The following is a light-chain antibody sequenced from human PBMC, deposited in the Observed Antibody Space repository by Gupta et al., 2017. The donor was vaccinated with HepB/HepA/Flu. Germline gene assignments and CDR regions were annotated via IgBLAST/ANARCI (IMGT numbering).Light chain of an antibody. CDR2: KAS. Sequence: DIQMTQSPSTLSASLGDRVTITCRASQSISHWLAWYQQKPGKAPKLLIYKASSLETGVPSRFSGSGSETEFTLTISGLQPDDFATYYCQQNNSYSWTFDQGTKVEIK. CDR3: QQNNSYSWT. V-gene: IGKV1-5*03. CDR1: QSISHW. J-gene: IGKJ1*01.